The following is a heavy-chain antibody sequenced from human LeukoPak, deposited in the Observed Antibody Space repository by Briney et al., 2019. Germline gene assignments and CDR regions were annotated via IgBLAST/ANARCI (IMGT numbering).Heavy chain of an antibody. Sequence: NPSETLSLTCTVSGGSISSGDYYWSWIRQPPGKGLEWIGYIYYSGSTYYNPSLKSRVTISVDTSKNQFSLKLSSVTAADTAVYYCAGLGGVNAFDIWGQGTMVTVSS. D-gene: IGHD4-23*01. J-gene: IGHJ3*02. CDR2: IYYSGST. V-gene: IGHV4-30-4*08. CDR3: AGLGGVNAFDI. CDR1: GGSISSGDYY.